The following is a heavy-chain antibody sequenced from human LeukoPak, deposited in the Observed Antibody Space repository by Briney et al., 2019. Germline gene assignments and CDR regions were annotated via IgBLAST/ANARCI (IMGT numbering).Heavy chain of an antibody. CDR1: GFTFDDYA. CDR3: AKGPVVGATYYFDY. J-gene: IGHJ4*02. CDR2: ISWNSGSI. D-gene: IGHD1-26*01. V-gene: IGHV3-9*01. Sequence: LRLSCAASGFTFDDYAMHWVRQAPGKGLEWVSGISWNSGSIGYADSVKGRFTISRDNAKNSLYLQMNSLRAEDTALYYCAKGPVVGATYYFDYWGQGTLVTVSS.